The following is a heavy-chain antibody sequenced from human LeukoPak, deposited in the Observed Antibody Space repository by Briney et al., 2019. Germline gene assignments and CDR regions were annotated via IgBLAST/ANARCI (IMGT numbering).Heavy chain of an antibody. V-gene: IGHV4-34*01. D-gene: IGHD6-6*01. CDR2: INHSGST. J-gene: IGHJ5*02. CDR3: ARVSVSSTAADNNWFDP. CDR1: GGSFSGYY. Sequence: SETLSLTCAVYGGSFSGYYWSWIRQPPGKGLEWIGEINHSGSTNYNPSLKSRVTISVDTSTNQFSLKLRSVTAADTAVYYCARVSVSSTAADNNWFDPWGQGTLVTVSS.